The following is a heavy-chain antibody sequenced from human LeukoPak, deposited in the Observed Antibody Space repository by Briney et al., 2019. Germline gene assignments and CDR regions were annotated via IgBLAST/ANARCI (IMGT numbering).Heavy chain of an antibody. Sequence: ASVKVSCKASGYTFTGYYMHWVRQAPGQGLEWMGWINPNSGGTNYAQKFQGRVTMTRDTSISTAYMELSRLRSDDTAVYYCARVVRGVNTMGYYYYYMDVWGKGTTVTISS. CDR2: INPNSGGT. CDR1: GYTFTGYY. CDR3: ARVVRGVNTMGYYYYYMDV. J-gene: IGHJ6*03. D-gene: IGHD3-10*01. V-gene: IGHV1-2*02.